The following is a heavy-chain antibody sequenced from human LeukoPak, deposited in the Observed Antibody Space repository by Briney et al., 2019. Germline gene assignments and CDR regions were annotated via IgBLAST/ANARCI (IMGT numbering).Heavy chain of an antibody. V-gene: IGHV3-30-3*01. CDR3: ARAVDIVATTPFDL. CDR1: GFTFSSYA. J-gene: IGHJ3*01. CDR2: ISYDGSNK. D-gene: IGHD5-12*01. Sequence: GGSLRLSCAASGFTFSSYAMHWVRQAPGKGLEWVAVISYDGSNKYYADSVKGRFTISRDNSKNTLYLQMNSLRAEDTAVYYCARAVDIVATTPFDLWGQGTMVTVSS.